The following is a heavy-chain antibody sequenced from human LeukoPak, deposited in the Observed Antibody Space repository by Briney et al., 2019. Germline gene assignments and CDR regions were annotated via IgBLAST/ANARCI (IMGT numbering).Heavy chain of an antibody. CDR3: ARDWGTGNYGMDV. Sequence: SVKVSCKASGGTFSSYAISWVRQAPGQGLEWMGGIIPIFGTANYAQKFQGRVTITADESTSTAYMELSSLRSEDTAVYYWARDWGTGNYGMDVWAKGPRSPSP. CDR2: IIPIFGTA. D-gene: IGHD3-16*01. CDR1: GGTFSSYA. V-gene: IGHV1-69*01. J-gene: IGHJ6*02.